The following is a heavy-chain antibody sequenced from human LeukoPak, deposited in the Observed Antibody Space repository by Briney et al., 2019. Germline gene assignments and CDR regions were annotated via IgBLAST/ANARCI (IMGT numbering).Heavy chain of an antibody. CDR2: IYWDDDK. CDR3: AHSIVRGRSPPFDY. J-gene: IGHJ4*02. D-gene: IGHD3-10*01. Sequence: SGPTLVNPTQTLTLTCTFSGFSLSTTGVGVGWIRQPPGKALEWLALIYWDDDKRYSPSQKSRLTIAKDTSKNQVVLTMTNMDPVDTATYYCAHSIVRGRSPPFDYWGQGTLVTVSS. CDR1: GFSLSTTGVG. V-gene: IGHV2-5*02.